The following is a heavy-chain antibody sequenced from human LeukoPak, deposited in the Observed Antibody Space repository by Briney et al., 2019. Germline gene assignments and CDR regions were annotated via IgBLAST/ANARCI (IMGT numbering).Heavy chain of an antibody. CDR1: GYTFTGYY. J-gene: IGHJ6*03. Sequence: ASVKVSCKASGYTFTGYYIHWVRRAPGQGLEWMGRINPNSGGANYAQKFQGRVTMTRATSISTAYMELSRLRSDDTAVYYCARPGFETGYWNDYYYYYMDVWGKGTTVTVSS. V-gene: IGHV1-2*06. CDR2: INPNSGGA. D-gene: IGHD3-9*01. CDR3: ARPGFETGYWNDYYYYYMDV.